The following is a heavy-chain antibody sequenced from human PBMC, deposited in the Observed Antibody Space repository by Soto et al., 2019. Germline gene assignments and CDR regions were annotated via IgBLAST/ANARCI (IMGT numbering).Heavy chain of an antibody. V-gene: IGHV3-30-3*01. D-gene: IGHD1-26*01. Sequence: HPGGSLRLSCAASGFTFSSYTMNWVRQAPGKGLEWVAVISYDGSNKYYADSVKGRFTISRDNSKNTLYLQMNSLRAEDTAVFYCARSGGSYFGPFDYWGQGTLVTVSS. CDR1: GFTFSSYT. CDR3: ARSGGSYFGPFDY. J-gene: IGHJ4*02. CDR2: ISYDGSNK.